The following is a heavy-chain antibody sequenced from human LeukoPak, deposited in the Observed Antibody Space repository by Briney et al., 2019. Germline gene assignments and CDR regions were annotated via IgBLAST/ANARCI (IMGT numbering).Heavy chain of an antibody. CDR2: INPSGGST. V-gene: IGHV1-46*01. CDR1: GYTFTSYY. CDR3: ARIVLEGSGSWTPIEDY. Sequence: GASVKVSCKASGYTFTSYYMHWVRQAPGQGLEWMGIINPSGGSTSYAQKFQGRVTMTRDTSISTAYMELSRLRSDDTAVYYCARIVLEGSGSWTPIEDYWGQGTLVTVSS. D-gene: IGHD1-26*01. J-gene: IGHJ4*02.